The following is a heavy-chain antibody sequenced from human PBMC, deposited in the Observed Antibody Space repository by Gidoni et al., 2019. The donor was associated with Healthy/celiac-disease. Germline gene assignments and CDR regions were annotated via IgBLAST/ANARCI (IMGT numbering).Heavy chain of an antibody. Sequence: EVQLLESGVGLVQPGGSLRLSCAASGFTFSSYAMSWVRQAPGKGLEWVSAISSSGGSTYYADSVKGRFTISRDNSKNTLYLQMNSLRAEDTAVYYCAKSHYDFWSGYAVWGQGTLVTVSS. CDR3: AKSHYDFWSGYAV. D-gene: IGHD3-3*01. J-gene: IGHJ4*02. CDR2: ISSSGGST. CDR1: GFTFSSYA. V-gene: IGHV3-23*01.